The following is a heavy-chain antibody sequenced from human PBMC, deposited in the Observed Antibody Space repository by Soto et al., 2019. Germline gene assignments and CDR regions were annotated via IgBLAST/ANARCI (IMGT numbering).Heavy chain of an antibody. D-gene: IGHD6-6*01. CDR2: ISGSGGST. V-gene: IGHV3-23*01. CDR1: GFTFSSYA. CDR3: AKSAVHGYSSSSGGYYYYYGMDV. Sequence: EVQLLESGGGLVQPGGSLRLSCAASGFTFSSYAMSWVRQAPGKGREWVSAISGSGGSTYYSDSVKGRFTISRDNSKNTMHLQMNSLRAEDTAVYYCAKSAVHGYSSSSGGYYYYYGMDVWGQGTTVTVSS. J-gene: IGHJ6*02.